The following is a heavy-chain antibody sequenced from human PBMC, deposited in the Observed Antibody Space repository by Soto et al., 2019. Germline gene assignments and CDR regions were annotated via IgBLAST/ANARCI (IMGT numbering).Heavy chain of an antibody. J-gene: IGHJ4*02. CDR3: VRRLTTTVTAMGY. D-gene: IGHD4-17*01. CDR1: GFAFSSYA. Sequence: VQLVESGGGLVQPGGSLRLSCAASGFAFSSYAIQWVRQAPGKGLEWVAAISDDGTNKHTADSVKGRFTISRDNSRNTVYLQVNSLRVEDTAVYYCVRRLTTTVTAMGYWGQGTPVTVSS. V-gene: IGHV3-30-3*01. CDR2: ISDDGTNK.